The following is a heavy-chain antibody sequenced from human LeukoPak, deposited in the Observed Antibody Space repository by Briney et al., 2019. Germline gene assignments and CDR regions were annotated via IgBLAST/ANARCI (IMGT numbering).Heavy chain of an antibody. CDR2: ISGSGGST. V-gene: IGHV3-23*01. CDR1: GFTFSSYA. D-gene: IGHD4-17*01. J-gene: IGHJ6*02. CDR3: ASGNGDYERYYYGMDV. Sequence: GGSLRPSCAASGFTFSSYAMSWVRQAPGKGLEWVSAISGSGGSTYYADSVKGRFTISRDNSKNTLYLQMNSLRAEDTAVYYCASGNGDYERYYYGMDVWGQGTTVTVSS.